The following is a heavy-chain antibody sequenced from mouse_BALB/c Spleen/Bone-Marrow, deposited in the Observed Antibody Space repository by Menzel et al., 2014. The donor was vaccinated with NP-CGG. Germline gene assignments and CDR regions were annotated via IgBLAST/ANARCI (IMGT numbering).Heavy chain of an antibody. CDR2: ILPGSGGT. Sequence: VQLQQSGAELVKPGASVRISCKATGYTFSSYWIEWVKQRPGHGLEWIGEILPGSGGTNYNEKFKGKATFTADTSSNTAYMQLNSLTSEDSAVYYCARSMDYWGQGTSVTVSS. J-gene: IGHJ4*01. CDR3: ARSMDY. V-gene: IGHV1-9*01. CDR1: GYTFSSYW.